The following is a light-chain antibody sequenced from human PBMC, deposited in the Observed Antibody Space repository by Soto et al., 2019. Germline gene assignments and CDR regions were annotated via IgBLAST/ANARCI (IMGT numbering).Light chain of an antibody. V-gene: IGLV2-14*01. CDR2: EVI. CDR3: SSYTSADTLV. CDR1: SSDVGGYNY. J-gene: IGLJ3*02. Sequence: QSALTRPASVSGSPGQSITISCTGTSSDVGGYNYVSWYQQHPGKAPKLMIYEVINRPSGVSNRFSGSKSGNTASLTISGLLAEDEADYYCSSYTSADTLVFGGGTKVTVL.